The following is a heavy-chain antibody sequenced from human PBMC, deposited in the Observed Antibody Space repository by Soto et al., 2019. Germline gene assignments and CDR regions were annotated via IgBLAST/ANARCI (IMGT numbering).Heavy chain of an antibody. V-gene: IGHV4-34*01. Sequence: PSETLSLTCAVYGGSFSGYSWSWIRQPPGKGLEWIGEINHSGSTNYNPSLKSRVTISVDTSKNQFSLKLNSVTAADTAVYYCARAREPIVVVPATLDYWGQGTLVTVSS. CDR2: INHSGST. J-gene: IGHJ4*02. CDR1: GGSFSGYS. CDR3: ARAREPIVVVPATLDY. D-gene: IGHD2-15*01.